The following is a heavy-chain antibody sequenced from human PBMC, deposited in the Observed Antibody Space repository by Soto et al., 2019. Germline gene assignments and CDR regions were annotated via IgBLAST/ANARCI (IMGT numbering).Heavy chain of an antibody. D-gene: IGHD3-10*01. CDR1: GGSISSSSYY. CDR2: MYYSVST. CDR3: ARWYGSEVFDY. Sequence: QLQLQESGPGLVKPSETLSLTCTVSGGSISSSSYYWGWIRQPPGKRLEWIGGMYYSVSTYFNPSLKSRVTISVDTSKIQSSLKLSSVTAADTAVYYCARWYGSEVFDYWGQGTLVTVSS. J-gene: IGHJ4*02. V-gene: IGHV4-39*01.